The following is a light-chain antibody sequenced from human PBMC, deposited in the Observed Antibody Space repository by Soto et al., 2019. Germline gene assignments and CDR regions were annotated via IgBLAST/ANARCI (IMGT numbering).Light chain of an antibody. J-gene: IGLJ1*01. CDR1: SSDVGGYNY. V-gene: IGLV2-14*01. Sequence: QSVLTQPASVPVSPGQSITISCTGTSSDVGGYNYVSWYQQHPGKAPKLMIYEVSNRPSGVSNRFSGSKSGNTASLTISGLQAEDEADYYCSSYTSSSTPYVFGTGTKVTVL. CDR2: EVS. CDR3: SSYTSSSTPYV.